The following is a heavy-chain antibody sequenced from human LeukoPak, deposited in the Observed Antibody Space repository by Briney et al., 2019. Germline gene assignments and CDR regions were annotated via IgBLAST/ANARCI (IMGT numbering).Heavy chain of an antibody. CDR3: AKDQYYDSSGYSNY. Sequence: GGSLRLSCAASGFTFSSYAMSWVRQAPGKGLEWVSAISGSGGSTYYADSVKGRFTISRDNSKNTLYLQMNSLRAEDMAVYYCAKDQYYDSSGYSNYWGQGTLVAVSS. V-gene: IGHV3-23*01. J-gene: IGHJ4*02. CDR1: GFTFSSYA. CDR2: ISGSGGST. D-gene: IGHD3-22*01.